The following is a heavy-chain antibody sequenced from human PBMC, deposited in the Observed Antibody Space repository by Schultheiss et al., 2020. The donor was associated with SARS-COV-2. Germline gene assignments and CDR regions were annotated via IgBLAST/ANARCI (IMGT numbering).Heavy chain of an antibody. CDR2: IYWDDDK. J-gene: IGHJ5*02. CDR3: AHACIAAAFYNWFDP. D-gene: IGHD6-13*01. V-gene: IGHV2-5*02. CDR1: GFSLSTSGVG. Sequence: SGPTLVKPTQTLPLTCTSSGFSLSTSGVGVGWIRQPPGKALEWLALIYWDDDKRYSPSLKSRLTITKDTSKNQVVLTMTNMDPVDTATYYCAHACIAAAFYNWFDPWGQGTLVTVSS.